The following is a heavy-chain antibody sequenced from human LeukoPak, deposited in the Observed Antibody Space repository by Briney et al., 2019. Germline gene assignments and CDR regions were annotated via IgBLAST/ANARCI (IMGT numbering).Heavy chain of an antibody. Sequence: GESLQISCKCSGYNFTSYWIGWGRQLPGKGLEGMGFIYPGDSDTRYSPSFQGQVTISADKSMSTAYLQWSSLKASDTAMYYCARRRGRYSGDAFDIWGQGTMVTVSS. CDR2: IYPGDSDT. J-gene: IGHJ3*02. CDR3: ARRRGRYSGDAFDI. V-gene: IGHV5-51*01. CDR1: GYNFTSYW. D-gene: IGHD1-26*01.